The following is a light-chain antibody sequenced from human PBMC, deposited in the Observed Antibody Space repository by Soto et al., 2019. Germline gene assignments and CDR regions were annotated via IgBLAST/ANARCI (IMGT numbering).Light chain of an antibody. V-gene: IGLV2-8*01. CDR1: SSDVGGSNY. CDR3: SSYAGSNNVV. Sequence: QSALTQPPSASGSPGQSVTLSCTGTSSDVGGSNYVSWYQQHPGKAPKPMIYEVSKRPSGVPDRFSGSKSGNTASLTVSGLQAEDEADYYCSSYAGSNNVVFGGGIKLTVL. CDR2: EVS. J-gene: IGLJ2*01.